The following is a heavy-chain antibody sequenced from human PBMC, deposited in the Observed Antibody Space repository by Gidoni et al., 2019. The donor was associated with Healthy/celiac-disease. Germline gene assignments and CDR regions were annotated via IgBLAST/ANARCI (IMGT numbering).Heavy chain of an antibody. D-gene: IGHD6-13*01. CDR1: GFTFSSYG. J-gene: IGHJ4*02. V-gene: IGHV3-30*18. Sequence: QVQLVESGGGVVQPGRSLRLSCAASGFTFSSYGMHWVRQAPGKGLEWVAVISYDGSNKYYADSVKGRFTISRDNSKNTLYLQMNSLRAEDTAVYYCAKARYSSLDYWGQGTLVTVSS. CDR3: AKARYSSLDY. CDR2: ISYDGSNK.